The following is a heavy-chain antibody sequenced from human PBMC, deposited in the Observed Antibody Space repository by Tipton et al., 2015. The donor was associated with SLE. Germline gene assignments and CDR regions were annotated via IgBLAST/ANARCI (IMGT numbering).Heavy chain of an antibody. V-gene: IGHV4-31*03. D-gene: IGHD3-16*01. Sequence: TLSLTCTVSGGSMNIGVLYWGWIRQHPGKGLEWIGYISYGGSTYYNPSLKSRITISVDTSQNQFSLKLSSVTAADTAVYYCARFMISVGLDYWGQGTLVTVSS. CDR2: ISYGGST. J-gene: IGHJ4*02. CDR3: ARFMISVGLDY. CDR1: GGSMNIGVLY.